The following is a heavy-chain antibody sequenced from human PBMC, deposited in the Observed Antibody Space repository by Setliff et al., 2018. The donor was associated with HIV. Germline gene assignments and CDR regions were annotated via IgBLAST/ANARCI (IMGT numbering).Heavy chain of an antibody. Sequence: GASVKVSCKASGYTFINYGISWVRQAPGQGLEWMGWISAYNGNTNYAQKFQGRVTMTIDTSTSTAYVELRSLRSDDTAVYYCATGRGEYSSGWYRSALDIWGQGTMVTVSS. D-gene: IGHD6-19*01. CDR2: ISAYNGNT. V-gene: IGHV1-18*01. J-gene: IGHJ3*02. CDR3: ATGRGEYSSGWYRSALDI. CDR1: GYTFINYG.